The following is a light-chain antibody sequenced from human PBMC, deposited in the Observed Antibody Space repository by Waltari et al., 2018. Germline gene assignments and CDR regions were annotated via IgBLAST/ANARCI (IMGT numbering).Light chain of an antibody. Sequence: SYVLTQPPSVSVAPGQTARSTCDGNNIERQSVLWFQQKTGQAPVLVVYDDSDRPSGVPERFSGYKSGNTATLTISRGEVGDEADYHCQVWDSNSDHVVFGGGTRLTVL. CDR1: NIERQS. J-gene: IGLJ2*01. V-gene: IGLV3-21*02. CDR2: DDS. CDR3: QVWDSNSDHVV.